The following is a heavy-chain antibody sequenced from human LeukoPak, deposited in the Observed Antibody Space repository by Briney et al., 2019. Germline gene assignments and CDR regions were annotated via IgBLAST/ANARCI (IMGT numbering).Heavy chain of an antibody. CDR2: ISYDGSNK. CDR3: ARDGRDFRTLDV. D-gene: IGHD3/OR15-3a*01. J-gene: IGHJ6*02. CDR1: GFTFSSYG. V-gene: IGHV3-30*03. Sequence: PGGSLRLSCAASGFTFSSYGMHWVRQAPGKGLEWVAVISYDGSNKYYADSVKGRFTISRDNSMDTLFLQMNSLRAEDTAVYYCARDGRDFRTLDVWGQGTTVTVSS.